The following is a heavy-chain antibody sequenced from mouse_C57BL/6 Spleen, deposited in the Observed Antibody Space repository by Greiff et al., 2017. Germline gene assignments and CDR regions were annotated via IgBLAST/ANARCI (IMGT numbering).Heavy chain of an antibody. CDR1: GFTFSDYG. CDR2: ISSGSSTI. Sequence: EVQRVESGGGLVKPGGSLKLSCAASGFTFSDYGMHWVRQAPEKGLEWVAYISSGSSTIYYADTVKGRFTISRDNAKNTLLLQMTSLRSEDTAMYYGARRRSTGAMDYWGQGTSVTVSS. J-gene: IGHJ4*01. CDR3: ARRRSTGAMDY. V-gene: IGHV5-17*01.